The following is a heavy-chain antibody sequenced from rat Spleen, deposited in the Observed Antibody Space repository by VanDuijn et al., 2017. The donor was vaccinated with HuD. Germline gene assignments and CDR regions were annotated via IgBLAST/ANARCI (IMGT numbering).Heavy chain of an antibody. Sequence: EVQLVESGGGLVQPGRSLKFSCAASGFTFSDYAMAWVRQAPKKGLEWVATIIYDGSSTYYRDSVKGRFTISRDNAKSTLYLQMGSLRSEDTATYYCARLDYGYTRYFDYWGQGVMVTVSS. D-gene: IGHD1-9*01. CDR3: ARLDYGYTRYFDY. V-gene: IGHV5-17*01. CDR1: GFTFSDYA. J-gene: IGHJ2*01. CDR2: IIYDGSST.